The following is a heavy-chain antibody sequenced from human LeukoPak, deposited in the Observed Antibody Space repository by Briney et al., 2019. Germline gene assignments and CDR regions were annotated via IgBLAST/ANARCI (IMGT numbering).Heavy chain of an antibody. CDR1: GGSISSYY. D-gene: IGHD3-10*01. J-gene: IGHJ4*02. Sequence: SETLSLTCTVSGGSISSYYWSWIRQPPGKGLEWIGYIYYSGITNYNPSLKSRVTMSVDTSKNQFSLKLSSVTAADTAVYYCARGVPYGPSYEFFDYWGQGTLVTVSS. V-gene: IGHV4-59*01. CDR2: IYYSGIT. CDR3: ARGVPYGPSYEFFDY.